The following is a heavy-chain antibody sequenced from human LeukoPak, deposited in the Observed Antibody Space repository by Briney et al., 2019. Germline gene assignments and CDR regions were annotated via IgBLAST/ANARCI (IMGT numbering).Heavy chain of an antibody. D-gene: IGHD6-13*01. CDR2: IYPVDSDP. CDR1: GYTFTTYW. V-gene: IGHV5-51*01. J-gene: IGHJ4*02. Sequence: GESLKISCQGSGYTFTTYWIGWVRQMPGKGLEWMGIIYPVDSDPRYSPPFQGQVTISADKSISTAYLQWSSLKASDSAMYYCVRHGLGSSWFGFDYWGQGTLVTVSS. CDR3: VRHGLGSSWFGFDY.